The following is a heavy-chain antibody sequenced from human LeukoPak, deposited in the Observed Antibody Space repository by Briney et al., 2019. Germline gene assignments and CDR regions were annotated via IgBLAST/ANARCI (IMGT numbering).Heavy chain of an antibody. Sequence: TGGSLRLSCAASGFTFSSYAMHWVRQAPGKGLEWVAVISYDGSNKYYADSVKGRFTISRDNSKNTLYLQMNSLRAEDTAVYYCARDETVAWDLRYNWNDVFGYFDYWGQGTLVTVSS. J-gene: IGHJ4*02. CDR3: ARDETVAWDLRYNWNDVFGYFDY. V-gene: IGHV3-30-3*01. CDR2: ISYDGSNK. CDR1: GFTFSSYA. D-gene: IGHD1-20*01.